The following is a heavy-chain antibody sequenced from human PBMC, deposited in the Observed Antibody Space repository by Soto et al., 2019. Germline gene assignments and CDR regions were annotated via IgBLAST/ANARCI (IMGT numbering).Heavy chain of an antibody. J-gene: IGHJ6*02. CDR2: MYSGGGT. Sequence: EVPLVESGGGLIQPGGSLRLSCAASGFTVGNNYMNWVRQAPGKGLEWVSLMYSGGGTYYADSVKGRFTMSRDSSKNTLYLQLNSFRAEDTAMYYCTTSPSVGVWGQGTRVTVSS. CDR3: TTSPSVGV. CDR1: GFTVGNNY. D-gene: IGHD6-19*01. V-gene: IGHV3-53*01.